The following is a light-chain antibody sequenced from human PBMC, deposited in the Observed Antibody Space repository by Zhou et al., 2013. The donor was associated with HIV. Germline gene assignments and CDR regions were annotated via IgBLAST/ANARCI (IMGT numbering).Light chain of an antibody. CDR1: QRISGN. V-gene: IGKV3-15*01. J-gene: IGKJ2*01. Sequence: EILMTQSPATLSVSLGDRATLSCRASQRISGNLAWYQQRPGQPPRLLIFNASTRATDIPARFSGGGSGTEFTLTISSLQSEDFAVYYCQQYNFWPPYTFGQGDQAGDQ. CDR2: NAS. CDR3: QQYNFWPPYT.